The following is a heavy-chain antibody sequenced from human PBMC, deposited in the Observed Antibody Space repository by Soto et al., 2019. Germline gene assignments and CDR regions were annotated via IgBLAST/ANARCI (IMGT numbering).Heavy chain of an antibody. CDR3: ARGGYDGSGSPYPDY. Sequence: SSETLSLTCTVSGGSMSEYFWSWIRQSPGKGLEWIGYVYYLGSTDYNPSLKRRVTISVDTSKRQFSLKLSSVTVADTAVYYCARGGYDGSGSPYPDYWGPGAQVTVSS. CDR1: GGSMSEYF. J-gene: IGHJ4*02. V-gene: IGHV4-59*01. D-gene: IGHD3-10*01. CDR2: VYYLGST.